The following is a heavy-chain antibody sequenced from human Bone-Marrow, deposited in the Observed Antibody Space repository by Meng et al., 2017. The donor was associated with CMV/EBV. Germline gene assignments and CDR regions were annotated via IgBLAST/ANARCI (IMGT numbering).Heavy chain of an antibody. J-gene: IGHJ4*02. CDR2: IYYSGST. CDR1: GGSISSGDYY. Sequence: QVQLQGSGPGRVKPSQTLARPCPVSGGSISSGDYYWSWIRQPPGKGLEWIGYIYYSGSTYYNPSLKSRVTISVDTSKNQFSLKLSSVTAADTAVYYCASMLTGDPLRDYWGQGTLVTVSS. CDR3: ASMLTGDPLRDY. V-gene: IGHV4-30-4*08. D-gene: IGHD7-27*01.